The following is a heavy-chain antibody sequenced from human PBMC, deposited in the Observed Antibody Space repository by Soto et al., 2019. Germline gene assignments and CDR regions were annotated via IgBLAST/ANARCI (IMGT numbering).Heavy chain of an antibody. CDR3: SIYYPGRARARTNPHFDY. CDR1: GFTFSNAW. J-gene: IGHJ4*02. D-gene: IGHD3-10*01. V-gene: IGHV3-15*07. CDR2: IKSKTDGGTT. Sequence: GGSLRLSCAASGFTFSNAWINWVRQAPGKGLEWVGRIKSKTDGGTTDYAAPVKGRFTISRDDSKNTLYLQMNSPKTEDTAVYYCSIYYPGRARARTNPHFDYWGQGTLVTVSS.